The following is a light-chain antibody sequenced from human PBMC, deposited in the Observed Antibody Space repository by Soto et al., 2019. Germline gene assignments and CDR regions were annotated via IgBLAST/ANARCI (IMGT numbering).Light chain of an antibody. V-gene: IGLV1-51*01. CDR1: SSNIGNNY. CDR2: DNN. CDR3: GTWDSSLSAGV. Sequence: QSVLTQPPSVSAAPGQKVTISCSGSSSNIGNNYVSWYQQLPGTAPKLLIYDNNKRPSGIPDRSSGSTSGTSATLGITGLQTGDEADYYCGTWDSSLSAGVFGGGTKVTVL. J-gene: IGLJ3*02.